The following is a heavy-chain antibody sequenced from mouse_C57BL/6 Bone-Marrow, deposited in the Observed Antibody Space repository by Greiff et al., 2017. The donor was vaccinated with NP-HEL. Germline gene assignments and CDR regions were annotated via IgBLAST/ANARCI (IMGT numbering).Heavy chain of an antibody. J-gene: IGHJ2*01. D-gene: IGHD1-1*01. CDR1: GYPLTRYG. V-gene: IGHV1-81*01. CDR2: IYPRSGNT. Sequence: QVQLQQSGAELARPVASVKLSCQASGYPLTRYGISWVKQGTGQGLEWIGEIYPRSGNTYYHAKFKGKATLTAEQTSSTAYMELRHLTSADAAVYFCARDDYYGSNDYWGRGNAPT. CDR3: ARDDYYGSNDY.